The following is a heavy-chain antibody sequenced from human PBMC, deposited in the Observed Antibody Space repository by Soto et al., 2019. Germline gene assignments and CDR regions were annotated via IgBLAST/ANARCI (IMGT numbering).Heavy chain of an antibody. CDR3: ARDPGVVPAAIYYYYGMDV. CDR2: IIPIFGTA. J-gene: IGHJ6*02. Sequence: SVKVSCKASGGTFSSYAISWVRQAPGQGLEWMGGIIPIFGTANYAQKFQGRVTITADESTSTAYMELSSLRSEDTAVYYCARDPGVVPAAIYYYYGMDVWGQGTTVTSP. V-gene: IGHV1-69*13. D-gene: IGHD2-2*02. CDR1: GGTFSSYA.